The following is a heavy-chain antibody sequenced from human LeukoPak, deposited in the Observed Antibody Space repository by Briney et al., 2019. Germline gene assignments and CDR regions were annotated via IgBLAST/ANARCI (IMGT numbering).Heavy chain of an antibody. D-gene: IGHD2-2*01. Sequence: SGGSLRLSCAASGFTFSSSAMNWVRQAPGKGLEWVSYISSAASTRYYADSVKGRFTISRDNSKNTLYLQMNSLRAEDTAVYYCARDLLSVPAAGGIYYYYYYMDVWGKGTTVTVSS. V-gene: IGHV3-48*01. J-gene: IGHJ6*03. CDR2: ISSAASTR. CDR1: GFTFSSSA. CDR3: ARDLLSVPAAGGIYYYYYYMDV.